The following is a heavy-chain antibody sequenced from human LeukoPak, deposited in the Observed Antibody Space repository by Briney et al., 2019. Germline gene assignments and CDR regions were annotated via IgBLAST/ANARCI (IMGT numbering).Heavy chain of an antibody. J-gene: IGHJ5*02. CDR3: ARDGSDYSNHWFDP. Sequence: ASVKVSCKASGYTFTGYYMHWVRQAPGQGLEWMGWINPNSGGTNYAQKFQGRVTMTRDTSTSTVYMELSSLRSEDTAVYHCARDGSDYSNHWFDPWGQGTLVTVSS. D-gene: IGHD4-11*01. V-gene: IGHV1-2*02. CDR1: GYTFTGYY. CDR2: INPNSGGT.